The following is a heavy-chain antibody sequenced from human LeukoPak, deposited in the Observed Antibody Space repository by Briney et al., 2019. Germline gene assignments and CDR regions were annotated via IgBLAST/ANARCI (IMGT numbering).Heavy chain of an antibody. Sequence: PSETLSLTCSVSGGSITGDNYYWGWIRQPPGKGLEWIGEINHSGSSNYSPSLKSRVTISVDTSKNQFSLKLSSVTAADTAVYYCARGRLEHDFWSPGDAFDIWGQGTMVTVSS. J-gene: IGHJ3*02. CDR1: GGSITGDNYY. CDR2: INHSGSS. D-gene: IGHD3-3*01. CDR3: ARGRLEHDFWSPGDAFDI. V-gene: IGHV4-34*01.